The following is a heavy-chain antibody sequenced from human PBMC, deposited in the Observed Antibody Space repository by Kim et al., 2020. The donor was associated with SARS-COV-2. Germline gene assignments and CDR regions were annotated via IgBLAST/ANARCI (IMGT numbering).Heavy chain of an antibody. CDR1: GFTFSSYS. J-gene: IGHJ6*01. V-gene: IGHV3-48*02. D-gene: IGHD6-13*01. CDR2: ISSSSSTI. Sequence: GGSLRLSCEASGFTFSSYSMNWVRQAPGKGMEWVSYISSSSSTIYYADSVTGRFTISRDNAKNSMYLQLNSLRDGETAVYYCAREYSSSGYDPYYYYYG. CDR3: AREYSSSGYDPYYYYYG.